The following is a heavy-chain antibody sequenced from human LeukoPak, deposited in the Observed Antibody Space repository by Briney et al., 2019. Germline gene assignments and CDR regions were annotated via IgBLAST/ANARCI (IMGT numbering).Heavy chain of an antibody. V-gene: IGHV3-30*02. Sequence: PGGSLRLSCAASGFTFSSYGMHWVRQAPGKGLEWVAFIRYDGSNKYYADSVKGRFTISRDNSKNTLYLQMNSLRAEDTAVYYCAKDRGSADYYDSSGLNAFDIWGQGTMVTVSS. J-gene: IGHJ3*02. CDR1: GFTFSSYG. CDR2: IRYDGSNK. D-gene: IGHD3-22*01. CDR3: AKDRGSADYYDSSGLNAFDI.